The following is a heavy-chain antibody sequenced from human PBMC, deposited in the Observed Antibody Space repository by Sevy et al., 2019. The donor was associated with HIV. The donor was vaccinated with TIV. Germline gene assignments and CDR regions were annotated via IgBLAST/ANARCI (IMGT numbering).Heavy chain of an antibody. CDR1: GFTFSDYY. CDR2: ISSSGSTI. V-gene: IGHV3-11*01. J-gene: IGHJ6*02. CDR3: ARDGNYYDSSGYQSYYYYYGMDV. D-gene: IGHD3-22*01. Sequence: GGSLRLSCAASGFTFSDYYMSWIRQAPGKGLEWVSYISSSGSTIYYADSVKGRFTSSRDNAKNSLYLQMNSLRAEDTAVYYCARDGNYYDSSGYQSYYYYYGMDVWGQGTTVTVSS.